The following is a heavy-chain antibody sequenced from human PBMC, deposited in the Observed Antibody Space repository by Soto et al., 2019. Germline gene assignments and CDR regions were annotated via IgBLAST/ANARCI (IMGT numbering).Heavy chain of an antibody. Sequence: QVQLQESGPGLVKPSETLSLTCSVSGGSISNHYWSWIRQPPGKGLEWIGYIYYNGNTNYNPSLKSRVIMSVDTSRNQISLKLTTVTAADMAVYYCTRANWYSEYWGQGTLVTVSS. CDR2: IYYNGNT. CDR1: GGSISNHY. J-gene: IGHJ4*02. CDR3: TRANWYSEY. V-gene: IGHV4-59*11. D-gene: IGHD7-27*01.